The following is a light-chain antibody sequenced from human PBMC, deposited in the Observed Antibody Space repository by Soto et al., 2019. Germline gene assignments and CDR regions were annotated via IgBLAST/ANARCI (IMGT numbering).Light chain of an antibody. V-gene: IGKV1-17*01. J-gene: IGKJ1*01. CDR3: LQHNTYPRA. CDR2: AAS. Sequence: DIQMTQSPASLSASVGDRVTITCRASQDIRSYLGWYQQKPGRAPKRLMFAASRLQSGVPSRFSGRGSGTEFTLTISSLQPEDFATYYCLQHNTYPRAFGQGTKVEMK. CDR1: QDIRSY.